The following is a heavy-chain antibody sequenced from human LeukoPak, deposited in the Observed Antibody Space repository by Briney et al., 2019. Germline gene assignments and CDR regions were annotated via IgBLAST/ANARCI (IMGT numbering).Heavy chain of an antibody. CDR1: GGSISSGSYY. V-gene: IGHV4-61*02. CDR3: ARGEILEWHKTEYYYGMDV. J-gene: IGHJ6*02. D-gene: IGHD3-3*01. CDR2: MYTSGST. Sequence: SQTLSLTCTVSGGSISSGSYYWSWIRQPAGKGLEWIGRMYTSGSTNYNPSLKSRVTISVDTSKNQFSLKLSSVTAADAAVYYCARGEILEWHKTEYYYGMDVWGQGTTVTVSS.